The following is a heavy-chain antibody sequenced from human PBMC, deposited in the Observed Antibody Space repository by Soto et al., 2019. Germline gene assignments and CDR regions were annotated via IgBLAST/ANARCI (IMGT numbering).Heavy chain of an antibody. CDR3: ARGGREVPRIPYDT. D-gene: IGHD3-16*01. Sequence: QVQLVQSGAEVKKPGASVYVSCKASGYTFTDYYVHWVRQAPGQGLEWMGWINPNVGGTNYARKFQGRGTMTRDTSISTVYMKLTRRSPDDTAIYYCARGGREVPRIPYDTWGQGTRVTVSS. J-gene: IGHJ5*02. CDR1: GYTFTDYY. V-gene: IGHV1-2*02. CDR2: INPNVGGT.